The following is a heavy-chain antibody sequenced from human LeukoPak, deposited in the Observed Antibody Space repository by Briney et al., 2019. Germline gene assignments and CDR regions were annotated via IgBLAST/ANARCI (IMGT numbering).Heavy chain of an antibody. Sequence: ASVKVSCKASGYTFTSYGISWVRRAPGQGLEWMGWTSAYNGNTNYAQKLQGRVTMTTDTSTSTAYMELRSLRSDDTAVYYCARGSYGPPGTFPYGMDVWGQGTTVTVSS. CDR3: ARGSYGPPGTFPYGMDV. CDR2: TSAYNGNT. V-gene: IGHV1-18*01. CDR1: GYTFTSYG. J-gene: IGHJ6*02. D-gene: IGHD3-10*01.